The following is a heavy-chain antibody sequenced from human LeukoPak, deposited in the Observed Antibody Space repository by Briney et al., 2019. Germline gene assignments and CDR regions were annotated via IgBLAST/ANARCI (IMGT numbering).Heavy chain of an antibody. D-gene: IGHD3-10*01. CDR1: GFTFSSYA. CDR2: ISYDGSNK. CDR3: ARETPYYYGSGSYFYYYYYGMDV. Sequence: GGSLRLSCAASGFTFSSYAMHWVRQAPGKGLEGVAVISYDGSNKYYADSVQGRFTISRDNSKNTLYLQMNSLRAEDTAVYYCARETPYYYGSGSYFYYYYYGMDVWGQGTTVTVSS. V-gene: IGHV3-30*04. J-gene: IGHJ6*02.